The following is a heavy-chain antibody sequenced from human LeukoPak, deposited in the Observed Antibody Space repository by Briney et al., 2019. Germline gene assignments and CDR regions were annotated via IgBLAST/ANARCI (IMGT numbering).Heavy chain of an antibody. CDR2: ILGGGGT. D-gene: IGHD4-17*01. V-gene: IGHV3-23*01. CDR3: GQDPNGNYIGAFDF. CDR1: GLIFHNYA. J-gene: IGHJ3*01. Sequence: PGGSLRLSCAASGLIFHNYALVWIRRAPGKGPEWVSAILGGGGTFYADAVKGRFTISRDNSKNTLYLQMNSLGAEDTATYYCGQDPNGNYIGAFDFWGRGTMVTVSS.